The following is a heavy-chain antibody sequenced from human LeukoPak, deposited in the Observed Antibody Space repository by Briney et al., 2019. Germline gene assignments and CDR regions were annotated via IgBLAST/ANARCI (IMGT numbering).Heavy chain of an antibody. CDR3: ARDGADGYSSSWSFDY. CDR2: ISYDGSNK. CDR1: GFTFSSYA. V-gene: IGHV3-30-3*01. Sequence: GGSLRLSCAASGFTFSSYAMHWVRQAPGKGLEWVAVISYDGSNKYYADSVKGRFTISRDNSKNTLYLQMNSLRAEDTAVYYCARDGADGYSSSWSFDYWGQGTLVTVSS. D-gene: IGHD6-13*01. J-gene: IGHJ4*02.